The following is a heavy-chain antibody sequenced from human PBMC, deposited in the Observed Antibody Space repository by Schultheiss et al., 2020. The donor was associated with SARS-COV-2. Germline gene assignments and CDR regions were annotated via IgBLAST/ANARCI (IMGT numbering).Heavy chain of an antibody. Sequence: GGSLRLSCAASGFTFSSYAMHWVRQAPGKGLEWVAFIWYDGSNTYYGESVKGRFTVSRDNSRNTMYLQMDSLRDEDTAVYYCARAMFALNAFDLWGQGTLVTVSS. J-gene: IGHJ3*01. D-gene: IGHD2-21*01. CDR3: ARAMFALNAFDL. CDR2: IWYDGSNT. V-gene: IGHV3-30*04. CDR1: GFTFSSYA.